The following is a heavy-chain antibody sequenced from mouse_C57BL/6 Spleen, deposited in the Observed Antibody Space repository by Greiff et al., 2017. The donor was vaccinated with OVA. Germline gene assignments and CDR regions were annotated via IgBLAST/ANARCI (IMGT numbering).Heavy chain of an antibody. CDR2: INPNYGTT. CDR3: ARGVYYGNYAWYFDV. V-gene: IGHV1-39*01. J-gene: IGHJ1*03. D-gene: IGHD2-1*01. CDR1: GYSFTDYN. Sequence: ESGGGLVKPGASVKISCKASGYSFTDYNMNWVKQSNGKSLEWIGVINPNYGTTSYNQKFKGKATLTVDQSSSTAYMQLNSLTSEDSAVYYCARGVYYGNYAWYFDVWGTGTTVTVSS.